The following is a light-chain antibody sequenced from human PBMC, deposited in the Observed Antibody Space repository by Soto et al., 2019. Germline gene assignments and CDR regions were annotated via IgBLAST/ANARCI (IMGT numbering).Light chain of an antibody. CDR1: SSNIGSNY. V-gene: IGLV1-47*01. Sequence: QSVVTQPPSASGTPGQRVTISCSGSSSNIGSNYVYWYQQLPGTAPKLLIHRNNERPSGVPDRFSGSKSGTSASLAISGLRSEDEADYYCAAWDDSLSGVVFGGGTKLTVL. J-gene: IGLJ2*01. CDR2: RNN. CDR3: AAWDDSLSGVV.